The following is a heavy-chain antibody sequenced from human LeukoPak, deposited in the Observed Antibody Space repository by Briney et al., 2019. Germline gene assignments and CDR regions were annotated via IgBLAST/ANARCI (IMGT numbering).Heavy chain of an antibody. CDR3: ARGGPYSSSWYGGYFDY. D-gene: IGHD6-13*01. J-gene: IGHJ4*02. V-gene: IGHV3-21*01. CDR2: ISSSSSYI. Sequence: PGGSLRLSCAASGFTFSSYSMNWVRQAPGKGLEWVSSISSSSSYIYYADSVKGRFTISRDNAKNSLYLQMNSLRAEDTAVYYCARGGPYSSSWYGGYFDYWGQGTLVTVSS. CDR1: GFTFSSYS.